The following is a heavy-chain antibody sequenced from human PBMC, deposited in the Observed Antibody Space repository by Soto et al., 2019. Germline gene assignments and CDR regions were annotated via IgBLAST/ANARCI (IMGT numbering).Heavy chain of an antibody. CDR2: IRPDSGNT. CDR1: GSTFSSYG. J-gene: IGHJ4*02. V-gene: IGHV1-18*01. D-gene: IGHD2-2*01. CDR3: ARDRSTSDY. Sequence: QVQLVQSGAEVRKPGTSVRVSCKPSGSTFSSYGISWVRQAPGQGLEWMGWIRPDSGNTDYAQKFEGRVTMTADTPTSTAYMELRSLRSDDTAVYYCARDRSTSDYWGQGTLVTVSS.